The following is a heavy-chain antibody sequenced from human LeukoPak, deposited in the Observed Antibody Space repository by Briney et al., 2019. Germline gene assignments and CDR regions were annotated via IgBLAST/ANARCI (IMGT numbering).Heavy chain of an antibody. D-gene: IGHD3-3*01. J-gene: IGHJ6*02. CDR2: INPSGGST. CDR1: GYTFTSYY. V-gene: IGHV1-46*01. Sequence: ASVKVSCKASGYTFTSYYMHWVRQAPGQGLEWMGIINPSGGSTSYAQKFQGRVTMTRDTSTSTVYMELSSLRSEDTAVYYCARGTIFGVVTTSCMDVWGQGTRSPSP. CDR3: ARGTIFGVVTTSCMDV.